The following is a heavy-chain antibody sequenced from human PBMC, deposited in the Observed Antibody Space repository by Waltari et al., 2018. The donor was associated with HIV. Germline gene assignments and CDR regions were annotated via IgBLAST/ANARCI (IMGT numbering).Heavy chain of an antibody. CDR3: ARVGQVFGVVTIPHFDY. V-gene: IGHV1-18*01. Sequence: QVQLVQSGAEVKKPGASVKVSCKASGYTFTSYGISWVRQAPGQGLAWMGWISAYNGNTNYAQKLQGRVTMTTDTSTSTAYMELRSLRSDDTAVYYCARVGQVFGVVTIPHFDYWGQGTLVTVSS. D-gene: IGHD3-3*01. J-gene: IGHJ4*02. CDR1: GYTFTSYG. CDR2: ISAYNGNT.